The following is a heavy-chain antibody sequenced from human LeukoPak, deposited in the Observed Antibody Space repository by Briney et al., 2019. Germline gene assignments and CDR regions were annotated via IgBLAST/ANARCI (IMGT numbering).Heavy chain of an antibody. D-gene: IGHD4/OR15-4a*01. CDR3: ARGRRTMVTPFEY. CDR2: IYSGGST. V-gene: IGHV3-53*01. J-gene: IGHJ4*02. CDR1: GFTVSSNY. Sequence: PGGSLRLSCAASGFTVSSNYMSWVRQAPGKGLEWVSVIYSGGSTYYADSVKGRFTISRDNSKNTLYLQMNSLRAEDTAVYYCARGRRTMVTPFEYWGQGTLVTVSS.